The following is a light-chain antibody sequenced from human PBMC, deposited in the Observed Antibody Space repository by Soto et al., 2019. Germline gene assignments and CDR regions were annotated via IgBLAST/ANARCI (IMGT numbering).Light chain of an antibody. Sequence: DIVMTQTPLSSRVTLGQPASITCTSSESLVHSDGNTYLSWLHQRPGQPPRLLIHKISNRFPGVPDRFSGSGAGTEFTLRISRIEPEDAGTFFCLQVTHFPWAFCQGTKV. J-gene: IGKJ1*01. CDR1: ESLVHSDGNTY. CDR3: LQVTHFPWA. V-gene: IGKV2-24*01. CDR2: KIS.